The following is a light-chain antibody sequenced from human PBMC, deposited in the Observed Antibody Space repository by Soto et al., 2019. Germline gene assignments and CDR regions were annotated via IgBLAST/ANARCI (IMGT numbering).Light chain of an antibody. CDR3: CSYASLSTVV. CDR1: SSDVGGYNH. CDR2: AVS. Sequence: QSALTQPASVSGSPGQSITISCTGTSSDVGGYNHVSWYQHSPGKDPKLILFAVSDRPSGVSHRFSGSKSGNTASLTISGLQAEDEADYYCCSYASLSTVVFGGGTKVTVL. V-gene: IGLV2-14*01. J-gene: IGLJ2*01.